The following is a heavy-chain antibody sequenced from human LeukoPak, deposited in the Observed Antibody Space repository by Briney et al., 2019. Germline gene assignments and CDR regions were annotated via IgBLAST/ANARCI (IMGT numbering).Heavy chain of an antibody. Sequence: ASVKVSCKASGYTFTSYDINWVRQATGQGLEWLGWMNPNNGNTGYALRFQGRVTLTRDTSISTAYMELNSLTSEDTAVYYCARVGYSSSWYYFDYWGQGTLVTVSS. D-gene: IGHD6-13*01. J-gene: IGHJ4*02. CDR1: GYTFTSYD. CDR3: ARVGYSSSWYYFDY. CDR2: MNPNNGNT. V-gene: IGHV1-8*01.